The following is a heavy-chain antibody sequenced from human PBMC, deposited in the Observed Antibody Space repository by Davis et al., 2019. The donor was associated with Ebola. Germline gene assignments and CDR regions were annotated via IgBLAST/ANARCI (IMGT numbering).Heavy chain of an antibody. Sequence: ASVQVSCKASGYTFSRYYMHWVRQAPGQGLEWMGRITPNSGGTKYAQKFQGRVTMTRDTSISTAYMELSRLTSDDTAVYYCARGSGYLIHWFDPWGQGTLVTVSS. CDR2: ITPNSGGT. J-gene: IGHJ5*02. CDR1: GYTFSRYY. D-gene: IGHD1-1*01. CDR3: ARGSGYLIHWFDP. V-gene: IGHV1-2*06.